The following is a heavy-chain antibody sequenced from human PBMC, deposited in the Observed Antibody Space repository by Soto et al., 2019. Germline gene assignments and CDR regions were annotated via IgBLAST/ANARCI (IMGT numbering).Heavy chain of an antibody. CDR2: ISYDGSKK. D-gene: IGHD2-15*01. Sequence: GGSLRLSCAASGFTFSTYALHWVRQAPGKGPEWVAVISYDGSKKYYAGSVKGRFTISRDSSKNTVYLQMNSLRPEDTFVYYCARGGGNPFYYYSIDVWGQGTTVTVSS. J-gene: IGHJ6*02. V-gene: IGHV3-30-3*01. CDR1: GFTFSTYA. CDR3: ARGGGNPFYYYSIDV.